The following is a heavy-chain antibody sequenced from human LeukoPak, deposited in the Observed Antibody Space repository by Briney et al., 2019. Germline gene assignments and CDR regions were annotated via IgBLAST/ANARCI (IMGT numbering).Heavy chain of an antibody. CDR3: TTGYPYFDY. CDR1: GFPFSSYA. V-gene: IGHV3-23*01. J-gene: IGHJ4*02. D-gene: IGHD3-9*01. CDR2: ISGSGGST. Sequence: GGSLTLSCAASGFPFSSYAMSWVRQAPGEGLEWVSAISGSGGSTYYADSVKGRFTISRDNSKNTLYLQMNSLRAEDTAVYYCTTGYPYFDYWGQGTLVTVSS.